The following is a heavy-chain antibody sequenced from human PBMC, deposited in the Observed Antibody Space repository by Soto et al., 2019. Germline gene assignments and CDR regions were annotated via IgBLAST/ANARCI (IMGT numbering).Heavy chain of an antibody. V-gene: IGHV3-23*01. CDR2: ISGSGGST. Sequence: GGSLRLSCAASGFTFSSYAMSWVRQAPGKGLEWVSAISGSGGSTYYADSAKGRFTISRDNSKNTLCLQMNSLRAGDTAVYYCARVREYYDFWSGFGRGYYYYYMDVWGKGTTVTVSS. J-gene: IGHJ6*03. CDR3: ARVREYYDFWSGFGRGYYYYYMDV. CDR1: GFTFSSYA. D-gene: IGHD3-3*01.